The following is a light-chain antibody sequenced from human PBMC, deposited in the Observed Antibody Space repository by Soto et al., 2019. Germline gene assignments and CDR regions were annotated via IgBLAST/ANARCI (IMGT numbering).Light chain of an antibody. CDR3: SSFAGRSNFVI. CDR1: SSDVGGYIY. J-gene: IGLJ2*01. V-gene: IGLV2-8*01. Sequence: QSALTQPPSASGFPGQTVTISCTGTSSDVGGYIYVSWYQQHPGKAPNLIIYEVNKRPSGVPDRFSGSKSCNTASLTVSGLQADDEADYSCSSFAGRSNFVIFGGGTKLTVL. CDR2: EVN.